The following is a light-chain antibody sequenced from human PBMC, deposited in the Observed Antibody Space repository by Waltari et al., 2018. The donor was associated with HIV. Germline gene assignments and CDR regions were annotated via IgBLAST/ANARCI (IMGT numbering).Light chain of an antibody. CDR2: AAS. J-gene: IGKJ3*01. CDR3: QQFNSYPLFT. CDR1: HDISSD. Sequence: DIQLTQSPSFLSASVGDRVTITCRASHDISSDLAWYQQKPGKVPKLLIYAASTLQSGVPSRFSGSGSGTEFTLTISSLQPEDFATYYCQQFNSYPLFTFGPGTKVDVK. V-gene: IGKV1-9*01.